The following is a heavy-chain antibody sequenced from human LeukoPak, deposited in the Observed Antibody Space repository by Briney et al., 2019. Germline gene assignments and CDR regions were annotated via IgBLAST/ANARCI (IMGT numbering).Heavy chain of an antibody. J-gene: IGHJ4*02. V-gene: IGHV1-69*05. CDR3: ARAGWAYGGNLEPGY. Sequence: ASVKVSCKASGGTFSSYAISWVRQAPGQGLEWMGGIIPIFGTANYAQKFRGRVTMTRDMSTSTVYMELSRLRSDDTAVYYCARAGWAYGGNLEPGYWGQGTLVTVSS. CDR2: IIPIFGTA. D-gene: IGHD4-23*01. CDR1: GGTFSSYA.